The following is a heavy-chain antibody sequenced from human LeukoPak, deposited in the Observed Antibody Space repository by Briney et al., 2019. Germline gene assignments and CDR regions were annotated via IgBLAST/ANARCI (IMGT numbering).Heavy chain of an antibody. CDR2: ISAYNGNT. CDR3: ARANRMDDAFDF. V-gene: IGHV1-18*01. CDR1: GYPFTSYG. J-gene: IGHJ3*01. D-gene: IGHD2-15*01. Sequence: ASVKVSCKTSGYPFTSYGISWVRQAPGQGLEWMGWISAYNGNTKYAQKLQGRVTMTTDTSTSTAYMELRSLRSDDTAVYYCARANRMDDAFDFWGQGTMVTVSS.